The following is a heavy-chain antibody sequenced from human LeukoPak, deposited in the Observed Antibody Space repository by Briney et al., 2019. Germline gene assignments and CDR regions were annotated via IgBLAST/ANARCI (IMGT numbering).Heavy chain of an antibody. Sequence: GGSLGLSCAASGFTFSSYGMHWVRQAPGKGLEWVAVISYDGSNKYYADSVKGRFTISRDNSKNTLYLQMNSLRAEDTAVYYCAKGITMIVVDNDYFDYWGQGTLVTVSS. CDR2: ISYDGSNK. CDR3: AKGITMIVVDNDYFDY. V-gene: IGHV3-30*18. CDR1: GFTFSSYG. D-gene: IGHD3-22*01. J-gene: IGHJ4*02.